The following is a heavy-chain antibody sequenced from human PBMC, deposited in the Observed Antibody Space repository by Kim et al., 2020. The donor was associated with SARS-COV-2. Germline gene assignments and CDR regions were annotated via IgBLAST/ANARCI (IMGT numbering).Heavy chain of an antibody. D-gene: IGHD6-19*01. V-gene: IGHV1-46*01. CDR1: GYTFTSYY. CDR2: INPSGGST. J-gene: IGHJ5*02. Sequence: ASVKVSCKASGYTFTSYYMHWVRQAPGQGLEWMGIINPSGGSTSYAQKFQGRVTMTRDTSTSTVYMELSSLRSEDTAVYYCARAIAVAGTAGAWFDPWGQGTLVTVSS. CDR3: ARAIAVAGTAGAWFDP.